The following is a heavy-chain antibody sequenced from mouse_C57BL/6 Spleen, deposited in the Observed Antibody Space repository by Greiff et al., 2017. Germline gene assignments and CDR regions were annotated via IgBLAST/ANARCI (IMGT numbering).Heavy chain of an antibody. V-gene: IGHV1-82*01. CDR3: ARSGSSGFAY. CDR2: IYPGDGDT. Sequence: VQLVESGPELVKPGASVKISCKASGYAFSSSWMNWVKQRPGKGLEWIGRIYPGDGDTNYNGKFKGKATLTADKSSSTAYMQLSSLTSEDSAVYFCARSGSSGFAYWGQGTLVTVSA. J-gene: IGHJ3*01. D-gene: IGHD3-2*02. CDR1: GYAFSSSW.